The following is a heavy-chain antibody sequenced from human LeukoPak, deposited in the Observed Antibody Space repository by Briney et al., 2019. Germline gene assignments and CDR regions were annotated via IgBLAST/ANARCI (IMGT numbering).Heavy chain of an antibody. CDR3: AGHVRPGSAFSYFDP. J-gene: IGHJ5*02. Sequence: GESLKISCKGSGYRFTSYWIVWVRQMPGKGLEWMGIIYPGDSDTTYSPSFQGQVTISADKSISTVYLQWSSLKASDSAMYFCAGHVRPGSAFSYFDPWGQGTLVTVSS. CDR1: GYRFTSYW. V-gene: IGHV5-51*01. CDR2: IYPGDSDT.